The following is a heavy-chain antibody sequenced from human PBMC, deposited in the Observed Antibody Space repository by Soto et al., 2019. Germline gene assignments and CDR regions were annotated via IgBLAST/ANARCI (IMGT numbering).Heavy chain of an antibody. CDR2: IRSKANSYAT. V-gene: IGHV3-73*01. CDR3: TRRHDYGDD. Sequence: GALRLSCAASGFTFSGSAMHWVRQASGKGLEWVGRIRSKANSYATAYAASVKGRFTISRDDSKNTAYLQMNSLKTEDTAVYYCTRRHDYGDDWGQGTLVTVSS. J-gene: IGHJ4*02. CDR1: GFTFSGSA.